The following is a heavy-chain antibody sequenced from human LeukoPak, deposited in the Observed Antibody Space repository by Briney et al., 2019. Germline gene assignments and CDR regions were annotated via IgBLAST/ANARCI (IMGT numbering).Heavy chain of an antibody. D-gene: IGHD6-13*01. CDR3: ARDDAYRYSSSWYDY. CDR2: ISSSSRYI. Sequence: GGSLRLSCAASGFTFSSYSMNWVRQAPGKGLEWVSSISSSSRYIYYADSVKGRFTISRDNAKHSLYLQMNSLRAEDTAVYYWARDDAYRYSSSWYDYWGKGTLVTVSS. CDR1: GFTFSSYS. V-gene: IGHV3-21*01. J-gene: IGHJ4*02.